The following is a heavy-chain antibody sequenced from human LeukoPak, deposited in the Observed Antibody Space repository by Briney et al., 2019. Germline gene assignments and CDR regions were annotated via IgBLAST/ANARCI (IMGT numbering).Heavy chain of an antibody. CDR2: INPNSGGT. D-gene: IGHD2-2*01. V-gene: IGHV1-2*02. CDR1: GYTFTGYY. Sequence: ASVKVSSKASGYTFTGYYMHWVRQAPGQGLEWMGWINPNSGGTNYAQKFQGRVTMTRDTSISTAYMELSRLRSDDTAVYYCATCSSTSCYFRANWFDPWGQGTLVTVSS. CDR3: ATCSSTSCYFRANWFDP. J-gene: IGHJ5*02.